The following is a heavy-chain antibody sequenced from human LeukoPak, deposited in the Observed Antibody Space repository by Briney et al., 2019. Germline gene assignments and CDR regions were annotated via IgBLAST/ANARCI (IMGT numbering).Heavy chain of an antibody. D-gene: IGHD2-21*02. CDR1: GFTFSSYS. CDR2: ISSSSSYI. V-gene: IGHV3-21*01. CDR3: ARERQDTVIHSGAFDI. Sequence: GGSLRLSCAASGFTFSSYSMNWVRQAPGKGLEWVSSISSSSSYIYYADSVKGRFTISRDNAKNSLYLQMNSLGPEDTAVYFCARERQDTVIHSGAFDIWGQGTMVTVSS. J-gene: IGHJ3*02.